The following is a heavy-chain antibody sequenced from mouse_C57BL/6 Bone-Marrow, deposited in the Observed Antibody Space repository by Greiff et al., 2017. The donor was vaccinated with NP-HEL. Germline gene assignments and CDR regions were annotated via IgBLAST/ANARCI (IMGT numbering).Heavy chain of an antibody. CDR2: IDPETGGT. Sequence: VQLQQSGAELVRPGASVTLSCKASGYTFTDYEMHWVKQTPVHGLEWIGAIDPETGGTAYNQKFKGKAILTADKSSSTAYMELRSLTSEDSAVYYCTRVGDDGYDEDAMDYWGQGTSVTVSS. CDR3: TRVGDDGYDEDAMDY. J-gene: IGHJ4*01. D-gene: IGHD2-2*01. V-gene: IGHV1-15*01. CDR1: GYTFTDYE.